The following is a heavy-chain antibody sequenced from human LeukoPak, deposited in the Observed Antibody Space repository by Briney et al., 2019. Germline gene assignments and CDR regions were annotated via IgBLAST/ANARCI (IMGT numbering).Heavy chain of an antibody. J-gene: IGHJ4*02. V-gene: IGHV3-30*18. CDR1: GYTFSSYA. CDR2: ISYDGSDI. Sequence: PGRSLRLSCAASGYTFSSYAIHWVRQAPGKGLEWVAVISYDGSDIYYADSVKGRFTISRDNSKNTLYLQLNSLRAEDTAIYYCAKRFTYSSTWYYFEYWGEGTLVTVSS. CDR3: AKRFTYSSTWYYFEY. D-gene: IGHD6-13*01.